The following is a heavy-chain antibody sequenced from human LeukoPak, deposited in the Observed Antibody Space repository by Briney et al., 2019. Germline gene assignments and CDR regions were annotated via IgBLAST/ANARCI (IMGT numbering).Heavy chain of an antibody. D-gene: IGHD2-15*01. J-gene: IGHJ4*02. CDR2: IYPGDSDT. CDR3: ARRYCSGGSCYSVLDY. V-gene: IGHV5-51*01. CDR1: GYSFTSYW. Sequence: GESLKISCKGSGYSFTSYWIGWVRQMPGKGLEWMGIIYPGDSDTRYSPSFQGQVTISADKSISTAYLQWSSLKASDTAMYYCARRYCSGGSCYSVLDYWGQGILVTVSS.